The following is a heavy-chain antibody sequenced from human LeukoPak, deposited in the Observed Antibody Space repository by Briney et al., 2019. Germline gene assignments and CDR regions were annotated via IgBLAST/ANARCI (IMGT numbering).Heavy chain of an antibody. J-gene: IGHJ4*02. D-gene: IGHD2-15*01. CDR3: AREERYCSGGSSCEY. V-gene: IGHV3-7*01. Sequence: EGSLRLSCAASGFTFSSYWMSWVRQAPGKGLEWVANIKQDGSEKYYVDSVKGRFTISRDNAKNSLYLQMNGLRAEDTAVYYCAREERYCSGGSSCEYWGQGTLVTVSS. CDR1: GFTFSSYW. CDR2: IKQDGSEK.